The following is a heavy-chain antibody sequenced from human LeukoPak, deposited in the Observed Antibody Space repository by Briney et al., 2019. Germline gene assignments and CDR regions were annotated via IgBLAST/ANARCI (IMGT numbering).Heavy chain of an antibody. Sequence: SETLSLTCTASGGSISSYYWSWIRQPPGKGLEWIGYIYYSGSTNYNPSLKSRVTISVDTSKNQFSLKLSSVTAADTAVYYCARGGGYCSGGSCYSAFYYYGMDVWGQGTTVTVSS. D-gene: IGHD2-15*01. CDR1: GGSISSYY. CDR2: IYYSGST. J-gene: IGHJ6*02. CDR3: ARGGGYCSGGSCYSAFYYYGMDV. V-gene: IGHV4-59*01.